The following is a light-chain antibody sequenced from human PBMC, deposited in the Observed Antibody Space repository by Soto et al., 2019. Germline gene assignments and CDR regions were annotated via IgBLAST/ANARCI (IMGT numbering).Light chain of an antibody. V-gene: IGLV1-44*01. CDR1: SSNLGSNT. J-gene: IGLJ2*01. CDR3: AAWDDSLNGPVV. Sequence: QSVLTQPPSASGTPGQRVTISCSGSSSNLGSNTVNWYQQLPGTAPKLLIYSNNQRPSGVPDRFSGSTSGTSASLAISGLQSEDEADYYCAAWDDSLNGPVVFGGGTKLTVL. CDR2: SNN.